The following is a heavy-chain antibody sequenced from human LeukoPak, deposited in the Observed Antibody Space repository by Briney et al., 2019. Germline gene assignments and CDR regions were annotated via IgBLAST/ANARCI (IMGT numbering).Heavy chain of an antibody. V-gene: IGHV3-23*01. CDR3: AKSLDAQAVADPFDY. D-gene: IGHD6-19*01. Sequence: GGSLRLSCAASGFTFSNYAMSWVRQAPGKGLEWVSAISGSGGSTYYADSVKGRFTISRDNSKSTLYLRMNSLRAEDTAVYYCAKSLDAQAVADPFDYWGQGTLVTVSS. CDR1: GFTFSNYA. J-gene: IGHJ4*02. CDR2: ISGSGGST.